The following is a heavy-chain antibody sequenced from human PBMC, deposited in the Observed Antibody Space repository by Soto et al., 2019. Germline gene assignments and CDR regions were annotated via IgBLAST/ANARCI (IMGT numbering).Heavy chain of an antibody. J-gene: IGHJ4*02. CDR2: IYPGDSDT. CDR1: GYSFTSYW. CDR3: ARTPRVVAATDYYFDY. D-gene: IGHD2-15*01. V-gene: IGHV5-51*01. Sequence: GESLKISCKGSGYSFTSYWIGWVRQMPGKGLEWMGIIYPGDSDTRYIPSFQGQVTISADKSISTAYLQWSSLKASDTAMYYCARTPRVVAATDYYFDYWGQGTLVTVSS.